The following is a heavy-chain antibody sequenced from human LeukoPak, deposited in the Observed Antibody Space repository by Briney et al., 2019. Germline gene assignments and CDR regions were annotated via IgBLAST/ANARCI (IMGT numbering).Heavy chain of an antibody. CDR3: TRDRGYDYSFDY. V-gene: IGHV1-2*06. D-gene: IGHD5-12*01. CDR1: GYTFTGYY. Sequence: ASVKVSCKASGYTFTGYYMHWLRQAPGQGLEWMGRINPNSGGTNYAQKFQGRVTMTRDTSISTDYMELSRLRSDDTAVYYCTRDRGYDYSFDYWGQGTLVTVSS. J-gene: IGHJ4*02. CDR2: INPNSGGT.